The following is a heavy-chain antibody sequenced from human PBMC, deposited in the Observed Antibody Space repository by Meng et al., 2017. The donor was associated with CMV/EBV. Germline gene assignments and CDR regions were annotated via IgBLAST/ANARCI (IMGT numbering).Heavy chain of an antibody. CDR3: ARGGGVGSSSGF. Sequence: GGSLRLSCAASGFTFSSYSMNWVRQAPGKGLEWVSSISSSSSYIYYADSVKGRFTISRDNAKNSLYLQMNSLRAEDTAVYYCARGGGVGSSSGFWGLGTLVTVSS. CDR2: ISSSSSYI. J-gene: IGHJ4*02. CDR1: GFTFSSYS. V-gene: IGHV3-21*01. D-gene: IGHD6-6*01.